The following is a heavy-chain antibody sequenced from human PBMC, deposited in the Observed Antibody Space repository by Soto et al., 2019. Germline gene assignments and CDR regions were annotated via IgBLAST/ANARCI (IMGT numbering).Heavy chain of an antibody. CDR3: ARDKDRQQLGGNHYYGIDV. D-gene: IGHD3-3*02. V-gene: IGHV1-69*13. CDR1: GDTFGNSA. CDR2: IIPIFPTP. J-gene: IGHJ6*02. Sequence: SVKVSCKASGDTFGNSAISWARQASGQGLEWMGGIIPIFPTPDYPQKSQGRVTIPADESTTTAYTELTSLRSQDTAVYYCARDKDRQQLGGNHYYGIDVWGQGATVTAS.